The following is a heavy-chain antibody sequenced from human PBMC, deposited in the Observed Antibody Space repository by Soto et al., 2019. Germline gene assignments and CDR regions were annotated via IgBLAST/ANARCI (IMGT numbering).Heavy chain of an antibody. Sequence: ILSLTCTVSGGSISSGVYYWSWIRQHPGKGLEWIGYIYYSGSTYYNPSLKSRVTISVDTSKNQFSLKLSSVTAADTAVYYCARATYDFWSQSSGMDVWGQGTTVTVSS. CDR2: IYYSGST. CDR1: GGSISSGVYY. D-gene: IGHD3-3*01. V-gene: IGHV4-31*03. CDR3: ARATYDFWSQSSGMDV. J-gene: IGHJ6*02.